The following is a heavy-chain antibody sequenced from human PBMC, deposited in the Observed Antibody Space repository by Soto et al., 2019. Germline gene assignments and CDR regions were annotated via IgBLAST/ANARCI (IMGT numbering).Heavy chain of an antibody. CDR1: GDSISNYY. D-gene: IGHD2-2*01. CDR3: ARLHGYCISSSCHGHYAMDV. J-gene: IGHJ6*02. Sequence: SETLSLTCSVSGDSISNYYWNWIRQPPGKGLEWIGYFSYTGTTNYNPSLNSRVTVSVDTSKNQFSLKVTSVTAADTAVYYCARLHGYCISSSCHGHYAMDVWGQGTTVT. CDR2: FSYTGTT. V-gene: IGHV4-59*08.